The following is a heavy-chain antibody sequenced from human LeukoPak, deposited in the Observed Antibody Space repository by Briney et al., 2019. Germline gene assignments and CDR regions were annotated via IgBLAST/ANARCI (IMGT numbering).Heavy chain of an antibody. D-gene: IGHD3-22*01. J-gene: IGHJ4*02. V-gene: IGHV3-30*18. CDR3: AKDSNNPDSIYSSYYYLPY. Sequence: GGSLRLSCAASGFIFSSYGMHWVRQAPGKGLEWVAVMSYDGSHKYYTDSVKGRFTISRDNSKNTLYLQMNSLRAEDTAVYFCAKDSNNPDSIYSSYYYLPYWGQGTLVTVSS. CDR2: MSYDGSHK. CDR1: GFIFSSYG.